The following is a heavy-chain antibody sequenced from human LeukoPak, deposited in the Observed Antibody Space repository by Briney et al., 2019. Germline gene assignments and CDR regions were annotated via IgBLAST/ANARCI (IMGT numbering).Heavy chain of an antibody. CDR3: ARANNWNYPYYFDS. D-gene: IGHD1-7*01. CDR2: ISYDGSNK. V-gene: IGHV3-30-3*01. CDR1: GFTFSSYA. Sequence: PGRSLRLSCAASGFTFSSYAMHWVRQAPGKGLEWVAVISYDGSNKYYADSVKGRFTISRDNSKNTLYLQMNSLRAEDTAVYYCARANNWNYPYYFDSWGQGTLVIVSS. J-gene: IGHJ4*02.